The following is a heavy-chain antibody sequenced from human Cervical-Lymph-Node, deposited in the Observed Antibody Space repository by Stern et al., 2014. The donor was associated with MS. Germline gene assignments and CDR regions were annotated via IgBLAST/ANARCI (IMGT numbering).Heavy chain of an antibody. Sequence: QVQLVESGAEVKKPGASVKVSCKASGYTFTGYYMHWVRQAPGQGLEWMGWISPNSGDTKYAQKFQGRVTMTRDTSITTAYMELSRLTSDDTAVYYCARGAGNWFDPWGQGTLVTVSS. V-gene: IGHV1-2*02. CDR1: GYTFTGYY. D-gene: IGHD6-19*01. CDR2: ISPNSGDT. CDR3: ARGAGNWFDP. J-gene: IGHJ5*02.